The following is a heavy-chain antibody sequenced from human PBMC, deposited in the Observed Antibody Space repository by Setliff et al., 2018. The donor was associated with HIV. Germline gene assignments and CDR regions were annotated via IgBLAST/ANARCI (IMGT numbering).Heavy chain of an antibody. J-gene: IGHJ6*01. CDR3: AQGRTTTWYDMDV. CDR2: ISGPGDII. Sequence: LSLSCVASGFNLYTTAMTWIRQIPGKGLEWVSSISGPGDIIFFADSVKGRFTISRDNSKNTLHLQMDSLRVEDTAVYYCAQGRTTTWYDMDVWGQGTTVTVSS. D-gene: IGHD2-2*01. CDR1: GFNLYTTA. V-gene: IGHV3-23*01.